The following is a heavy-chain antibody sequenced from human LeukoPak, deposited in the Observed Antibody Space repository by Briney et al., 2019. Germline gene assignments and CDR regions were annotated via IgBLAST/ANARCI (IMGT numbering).Heavy chain of an antibody. J-gene: IGHJ4*02. Sequence: GGFLSLSCAASGFVFSNYWMSWVRQAPGKGLEWVANIKPDGTEKYYVDSLKGRFTISRDNAKNSLYLQMNSLRVEDTAVYYCARGGNSSWDYWGQGALVTVSS. V-gene: IGHV3-7*01. CDR3: ARGGNSSWDY. D-gene: IGHD6-6*01. CDR1: GFVFSNYW. CDR2: IKPDGTEK.